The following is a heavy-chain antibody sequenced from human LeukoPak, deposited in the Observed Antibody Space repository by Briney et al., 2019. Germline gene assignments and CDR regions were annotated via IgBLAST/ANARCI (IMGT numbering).Heavy chain of an antibody. J-gene: IGHJ6*02. Sequence: ASVKVSCKASGYTFTSHGISWVRQAPGQGLEWMGWISAYNGNTNYAQKLQGRVTMTTDTSTSTAYMELSSLRSEDTAVYYCARDGAVATGGLAYYYYGMDVWGQGTTVTVSS. D-gene: IGHD5-12*01. CDR1: GYTFTSHG. V-gene: IGHV1-18*01. CDR3: ARDGAVATGGLAYYYYGMDV. CDR2: ISAYNGNT.